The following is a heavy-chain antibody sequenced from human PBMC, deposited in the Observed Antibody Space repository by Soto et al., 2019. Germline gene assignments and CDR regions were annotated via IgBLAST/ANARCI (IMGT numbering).Heavy chain of an antibody. CDR1: GFTFSSYG. V-gene: IGHV3-30*18. CDR2: ISYDGSNK. Sequence: GGSLRLSCAASGFTFSSYGMHWVRQAPGKGLEWVAVISYDGSNKYYADSVKGRFTISRDNSKNTLYLQMNSLRAEDTAVYYCAKGLFYDILTGPFAYWGQGTLVTVSS. CDR3: AKGLFYDILTGPFAY. J-gene: IGHJ4*02. D-gene: IGHD3-9*01.